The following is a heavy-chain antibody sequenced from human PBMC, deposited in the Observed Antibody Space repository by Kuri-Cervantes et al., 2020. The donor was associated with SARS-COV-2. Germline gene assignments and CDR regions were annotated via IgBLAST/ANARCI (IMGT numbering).Heavy chain of an antibody. Sequence: ASVKVSCKASGYTFTSYYMHWVRQAPGQGLEWMGWISAYNGNTNYAQKLQGRVTMTTDTSTSTAYMELRSLRSDDTAVYYCARVGEDIVVVPAAIPYYYYYMDVWGKGTTVTVSS. D-gene: IGHD2-2*01. V-gene: IGHV1-18*04. CDR3: ARVGEDIVVVPAAIPYYYYYMDV. CDR1: GYTFTSYY. CDR2: ISAYNGNT. J-gene: IGHJ6*03.